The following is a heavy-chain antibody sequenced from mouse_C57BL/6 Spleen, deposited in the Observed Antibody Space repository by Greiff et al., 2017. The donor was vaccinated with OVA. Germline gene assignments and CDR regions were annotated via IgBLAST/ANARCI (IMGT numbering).Heavy chain of an antibody. CDR3: ARARGDYFDY. CDR2: IDPSDSYT. V-gene: IGHV1-69*01. J-gene: IGHJ2*01. CDR1: GYTFTSYW. Sequence: QVQLQQSGAELVMPGASVKLSCKASGYTFTSYWMHWVKQRPGQGLEWIGEIDPSDSYTNYNQKFKGKSTLTVDKSSSTAYMQLSSLTSEDSAVYYCARARGDYFDYWGQGTTLTVSS.